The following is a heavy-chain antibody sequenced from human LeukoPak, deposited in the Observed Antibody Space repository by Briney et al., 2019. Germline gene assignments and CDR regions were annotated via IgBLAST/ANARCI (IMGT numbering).Heavy chain of an antibody. CDR3: ASFPSSGYYYNGLGYFQH. V-gene: IGHV4-59*11. CDR2: IYYSGST. J-gene: IGHJ1*01. Sequence: PSETLSLTCTVSGGSISSHYWSWIRQPPGKGLEWIGYIYYSGSTNYNPSLKSRVTISVDTSKNQFSLKLSSVTAADTAVYYCASFPSSGYYYNGLGYFQHWGQGTLVTVSS. D-gene: IGHD3-22*01. CDR1: GGSISSHY.